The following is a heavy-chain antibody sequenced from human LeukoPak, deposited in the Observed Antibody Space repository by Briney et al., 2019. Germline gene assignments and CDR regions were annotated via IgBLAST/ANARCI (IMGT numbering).Heavy chain of an antibody. D-gene: IGHD3-22*01. Sequence: ASVTVSCKASGYTFTGYYMHWVRQAPGQGLEWMGWINPNSGGTNYAQKFQGRVTMTRDTSISTAYMELSRLRSDDTAVYYCARLGGDYYDSSGYYGDYWGQGTLVTVSS. CDR1: GYTFTGYY. CDR3: ARLGGDYYDSSGYYGDY. J-gene: IGHJ4*02. V-gene: IGHV1-2*02. CDR2: INPNSGGT.